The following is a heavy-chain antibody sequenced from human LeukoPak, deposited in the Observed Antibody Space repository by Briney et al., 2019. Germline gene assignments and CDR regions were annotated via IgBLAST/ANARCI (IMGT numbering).Heavy chain of an antibody. V-gene: IGHV4-61*02. CDR3: ARDAYNYGGRTHPYYFDY. Sequence: SETLSLTCTVSGGSISSGSYYWSWIRQPAGKGLEWIGRIYTSGSTNYNPSLKSRVTISVDTSKNQFSLNLSSVTAADTAVYYCARDAYNYGGRTHPYYFDYWAQGTLVTVSS. D-gene: IGHD5-18*01. CDR1: GGSISSGSYY. CDR2: IYTSGST. J-gene: IGHJ4*02.